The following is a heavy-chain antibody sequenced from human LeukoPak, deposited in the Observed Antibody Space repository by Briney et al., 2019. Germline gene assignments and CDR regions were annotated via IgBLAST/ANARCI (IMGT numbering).Heavy chain of an antibody. CDR2: IYTSGST. J-gene: IGHJ4*02. CDR3: AGEDPVIPGFDY. D-gene: IGHD1-14*01. CDR1: GGSISSYY. V-gene: IGHV4-4*07. Sequence: NRSETLSLTCTVSGGSISSYYWSWIRQPAGKGLEWIGRIYTSGSTNYNPSLKSRVTMSVDTSKNQFSLKLSSVTAADTAVYYCAGEDPVIPGFDYWGQGTLVTVSS.